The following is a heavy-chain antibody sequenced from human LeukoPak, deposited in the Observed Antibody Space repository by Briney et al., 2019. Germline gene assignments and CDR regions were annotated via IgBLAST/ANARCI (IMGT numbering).Heavy chain of an antibody. J-gene: IGHJ3*02. Sequence: PGGSLRLSCGASGFTFSNYDMHWVRQATGKGLEWVSAIDTAGNTFYPGSVRGRFTISRENAKNSLYLQMNNVRAGDTAVYHCARTSKVTIVMDIWGQGTMVTVSS. CDR3: ARTSKVTIVMDI. V-gene: IGHV3-13*01. CDR2: IDTAGNT. D-gene: IGHD3-16*01. CDR1: GFTFSNYD.